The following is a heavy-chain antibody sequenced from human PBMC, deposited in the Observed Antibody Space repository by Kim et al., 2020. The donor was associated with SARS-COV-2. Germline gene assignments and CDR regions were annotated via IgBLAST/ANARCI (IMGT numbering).Heavy chain of an antibody. CDR3: ARETNSPDY. J-gene: IGHJ4*02. D-gene: IGHD5-18*01. V-gene: IGHV1-46*01. Sequence: TDAQKVQGRLTMTRDTSTNTVYMELSGLRSEDTAMYYCARETNSPDYWGQGTLVTVSS.